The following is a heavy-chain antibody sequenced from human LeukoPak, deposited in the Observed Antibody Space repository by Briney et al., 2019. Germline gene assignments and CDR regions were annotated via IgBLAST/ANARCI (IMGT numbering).Heavy chain of an antibody. CDR3: ARDGMAAGFDP. Sequence: GGSLRLSCAASGFTFSSYEMNWVRQAPGKGLEWVSYISSSGSTIYYADSVKGRFTISRDNAKNSLYLQMNSLRAEDTAVYYCARDGMAAGFDPWGQGTLVTVSS. D-gene: IGHD6-25*01. V-gene: IGHV3-48*03. CDR2: ISSSGSTI. CDR1: GFTFSSYE. J-gene: IGHJ5*02.